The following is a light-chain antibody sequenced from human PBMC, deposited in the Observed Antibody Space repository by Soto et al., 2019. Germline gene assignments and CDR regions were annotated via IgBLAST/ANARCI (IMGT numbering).Light chain of an antibody. CDR2: EVS. CDR1: SSDVGSYNL. J-gene: IGLJ2*01. Sequence: QSVLTQPASVSGSPGQSITISCTGTSSDVGSYNLVSWYQQHPGKAPKLMTYEVSKRPSGVSNRFSGSKSGNTASLTISGLQAEDEADYYCCSYAGSSPVVFGGGTKLTVL. V-gene: IGLV2-23*02. CDR3: CSYAGSSPVV.